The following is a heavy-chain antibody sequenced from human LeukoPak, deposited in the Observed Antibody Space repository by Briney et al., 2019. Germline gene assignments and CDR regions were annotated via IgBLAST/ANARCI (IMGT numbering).Heavy chain of an antibody. D-gene: IGHD4-17*01. J-gene: IGHJ4*02. CDR1: GFTFSSYS. Sequence: GGSLRLSCAASGFTFSSYSMNWVRQAPEKGLEWVSSISSSSSYIYYADSVKGRFTISRDNAKNSLYLQMNSLRAEDTAVYYCARTIYDYGDCRYWGQGTLVTVSS. V-gene: IGHV3-21*01. CDR2: ISSSSSYI. CDR3: ARTIYDYGDCRY.